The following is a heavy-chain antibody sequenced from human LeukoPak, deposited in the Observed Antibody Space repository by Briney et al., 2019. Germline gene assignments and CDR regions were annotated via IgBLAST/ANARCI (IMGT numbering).Heavy chain of an antibody. CDR2: IYYSGST. CDR1: GGSISSSSYY. Sequence: SETLSLTCTVSGGSISSSSYYWGWIRQPPGKGLEWIGSIYYSGSTYYNPSLKSRVTISVDKSKNHFSLKLSSVTAADTAVYYCARDPGSGLSASLSNWFDPWGQGTLVTVSS. D-gene: IGHD3-10*01. CDR3: ARDPGSGLSASLSNWFDP. J-gene: IGHJ5*02. V-gene: IGHV4-39*07.